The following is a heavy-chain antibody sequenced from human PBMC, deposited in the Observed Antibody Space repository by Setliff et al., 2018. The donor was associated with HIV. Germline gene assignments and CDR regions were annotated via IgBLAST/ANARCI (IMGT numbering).Heavy chain of an antibody. Sequence: PGESLRLSCAASGFTFNYHIMYWVRQVPGKGLEWVSTINWNSDFIAYADSVKGRFTVARDNANSSLYLQMNSLRPEDSALYYCVREGSVAGRYYYYMSLWGKGTTVTVSS. CDR2: INWNSDFI. J-gene: IGHJ6*03. CDR1: GFTFNYHI. D-gene: IGHD6-19*01. V-gene: IGHV3-9*01. CDR3: VREGSVAGRYYYYMSL.